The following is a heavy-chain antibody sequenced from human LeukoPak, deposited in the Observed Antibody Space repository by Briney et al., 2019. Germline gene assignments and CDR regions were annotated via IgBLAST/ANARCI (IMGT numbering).Heavy chain of an antibody. CDR1: GFTFSSYE. CDR2: IDSSDSTI. V-gene: IGHV3-48*03. CDR3: ARDYYYYGMDV. J-gene: IGHJ6*01. Sequence: GGSLRLSCAVSGFTFSSYEMNWVRQAPGKGLEWVSYIDSSDSTIYYANSVKGRFTISRDNAKNSLYLQMNSLRAEDTAVYYCARDYYYYGMDVWGQGTTVTVSS.